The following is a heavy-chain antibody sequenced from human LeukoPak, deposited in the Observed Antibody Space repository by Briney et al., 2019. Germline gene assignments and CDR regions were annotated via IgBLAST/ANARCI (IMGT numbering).Heavy chain of an antibody. J-gene: IGHJ4*02. CDR1: GFTSSSYA. CDR2: ISGSGGST. Sequence: PGGSLRLSCAASGFTSSSYAMSWVRQAPGKGLEWVSAISGSGGSTYYADSVKGRFTISRDNSKNTLYLQMNSLRAEDTAVYYCAYSDYYYDSSGYYYDGPSYFDYWGQGTLVTVSS. D-gene: IGHD3-22*01. CDR3: AYSDYYYDSSGYYYDGPSYFDY. V-gene: IGHV3-23*01.